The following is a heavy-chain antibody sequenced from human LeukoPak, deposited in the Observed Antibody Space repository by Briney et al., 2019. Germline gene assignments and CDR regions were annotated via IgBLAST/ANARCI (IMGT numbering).Heavy chain of an antibody. D-gene: IGHD3-10*01. CDR1: GFTFSDYY. V-gene: IGHV3-11*04. Sequence: GGSLRLSCAASGFTFSDYYMTWIRQAARKGLEWVSYISSSGNTKYYTDSVRGRFTITRDNAKRSVYLQMHGLSAEDTAVYYCARDMGIRYFDLWGRGTLVTVSS. CDR3: ARDMGIRYFDL. CDR2: ISSSGNTK. J-gene: IGHJ2*01.